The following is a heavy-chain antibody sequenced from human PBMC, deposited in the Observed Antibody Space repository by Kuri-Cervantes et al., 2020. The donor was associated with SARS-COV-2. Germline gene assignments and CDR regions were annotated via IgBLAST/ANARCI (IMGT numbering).Heavy chain of an antibody. CDR2: ISYDGSNK. V-gene: IGHV3-30*03. D-gene: IGHD3-3*01. CDR1: GFTFSSYG. Sequence: GGSLRLSCAASGFTFSSYGMHWVRQAPGKGLEWVAVISYDGSNKYYADSVKGRFTISRGNSKNTLYLQMNSLRAEDTAVYYCAILTSDFWSSYGMDVWGQGTTVTVSS. CDR3: AILTSDFWSSYGMDV. J-gene: IGHJ6*02.